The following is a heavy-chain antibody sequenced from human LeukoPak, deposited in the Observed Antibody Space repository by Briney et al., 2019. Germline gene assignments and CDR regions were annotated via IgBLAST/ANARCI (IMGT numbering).Heavy chain of an antibody. CDR1: GFPFSTYG. J-gene: IGHJ6*02. CDR3: AKGYYDSTTNYYYYGMDV. Sequence: PGGSLRPSCAASGFPFSTYGMHWVRKAPGKGLEGEAVTSNDGTNKYYADSVKGRFTISRDNSKNTLYLQMNSLRAEDTAVYYCAKGYYDSTTNYYYYGMDVWGQGTAVTVSS. CDR2: TSNDGTNK. D-gene: IGHD2/OR15-2a*01. V-gene: IGHV3-30*18.